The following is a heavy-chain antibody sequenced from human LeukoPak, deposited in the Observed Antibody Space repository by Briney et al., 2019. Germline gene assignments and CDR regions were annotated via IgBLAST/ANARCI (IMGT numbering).Heavy chain of an antibody. J-gene: IGHJ4*02. D-gene: IGHD3-10*01. V-gene: IGHV1-2*02. CDR3: AREHGSGSYGFDY. CDR1: GYTFTSYD. CDR2: MNPDSGGT. Sequence: ASVKVSCKASGYTFTSYDINWVRQATGQGLEWMGWMNPDSGGTNHAQKFQGRVTMTRDTSISTAYMELSRLRSDDTAVYYCAREHGSGSYGFDYWGQGTLVTVSS.